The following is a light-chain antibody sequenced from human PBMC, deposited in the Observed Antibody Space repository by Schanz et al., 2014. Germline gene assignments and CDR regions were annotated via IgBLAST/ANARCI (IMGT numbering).Light chain of an antibody. CDR1: ESVSSDY. V-gene: IGKV3-20*01. CDR2: GAS. J-gene: IGKJ2*01. Sequence: EIVLTQSPGTLSLSPGERATLSCWASESVSSDYLAWYQQKPGQAPRLLIYGASSRATGIPDRFTGSGSGADFTLTISRLEPEDFAVYYCQQYGNSVRTFGQGTKLEIK. CDR3: QQYGNSVRT.